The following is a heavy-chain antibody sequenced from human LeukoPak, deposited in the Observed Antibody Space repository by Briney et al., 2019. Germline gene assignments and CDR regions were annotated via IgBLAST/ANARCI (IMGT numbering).Heavy chain of an antibody. CDR3: ARGTSWYRASPYYYYYYMDV. Sequence: PSETLSLTCAVYGGSFSGYYWSWIRQPPGGGLEWIGEINHSGSTNYNPSLKSRVTISVDTSKNQFSLKLSSVTAADTAIYYCARGTSWYRASPYYYYYYMDVWGKGTTVTVSS. CDR1: GGSFSGYY. J-gene: IGHJ6*03. D-gene: IGHD6-13*01. V-gene: IGHV4-34*01. CDR2: INHSGST.